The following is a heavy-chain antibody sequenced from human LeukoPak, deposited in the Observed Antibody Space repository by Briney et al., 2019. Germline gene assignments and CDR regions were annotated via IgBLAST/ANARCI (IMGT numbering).Heavy chain of an antibody. CDR2: IYIGDTT. D-gene: IGHD1/OR15-1a*01. CDR1: GFTFSSYA. Sequence: PGGSLRLSCAASGFTFSSYAMSWVRQAPGKGLEWVSFIYIGDTTSYADSVKGRFTISRDTSKNTVSLQMNSLRVEDTAVYYCARLEQRWGFDYWGQGTLVSVSS. CDR3: ARLEQRWGFDY. J-gene: IGHJ4*02. V-gene: IGHV3-53*01.